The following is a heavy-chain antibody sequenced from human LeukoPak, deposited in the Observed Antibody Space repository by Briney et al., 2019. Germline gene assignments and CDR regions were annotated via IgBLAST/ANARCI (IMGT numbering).Heavy chain of an antibody. CDR2: ISAYNGNT. CDR3: ARVGHDFWSGYWAVNYYYYMDV. CDR1: GYTFTSYG. Sequence: ASVKVSCKSSGYTFTSYGISWVRQAPGQGLEWMGWISAYNGNTNYAQKLQGRVTMTTDTSTSTAYMELRSLRSDDTAVYYCARVGHDFWSGYWAVNYYYYMDVWGKGTTVTVSS. D-gene: IGHD3-3*01. J-gene: IGHJ6*03. V-gene: IGHV1-18*01.